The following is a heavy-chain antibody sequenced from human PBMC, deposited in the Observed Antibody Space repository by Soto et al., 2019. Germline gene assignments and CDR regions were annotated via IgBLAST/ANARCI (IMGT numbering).Heavy chain of an antibody. D-gene: IGHD6-6*01. CDR2: INPKTGDT. CDR1: GYTFTGYY. CDR3: VTGDHLVR. Sequence: QMQLVQSGAEARKPGASVKVSCKTSGYTFTGYYINWGRQAPGRGLEWVGWINPKTGDTNNAQKFQGRVTMTTDTSISTGYMELSGLKSDDTAVYYCVTGDHLVRWGQGTRVTVSS. V-gene: IGHV1-2*02. J-gene: IGHJ4*02.